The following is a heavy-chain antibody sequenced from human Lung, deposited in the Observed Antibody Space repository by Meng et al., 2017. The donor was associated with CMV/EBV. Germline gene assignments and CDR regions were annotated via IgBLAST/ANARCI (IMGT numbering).Heavy chain of an antibody. J-gene: IGHJ4*02. Sequence: GESLKISYAASGFTFSNYEMNWVRQAPGQGLEWVSYISTSGSTMYYADSVKGRFTVSRDNAKNSLYLQMNSLRAEDTAVYYCARNGQKTGTPSNYWGQGTLVTVSS. CDR1: GFTFSNYE. CDR2: ISTSGSTM. CDR3: ARNGQKTGTPSNY. D-gene: IGHD1-1*01. V-gene: IGHV3-48*03.